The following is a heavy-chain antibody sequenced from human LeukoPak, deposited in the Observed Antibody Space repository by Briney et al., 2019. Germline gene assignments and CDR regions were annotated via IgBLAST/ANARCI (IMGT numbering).Heavy chain of an antibody. CDR1: GGTFSSHA. D-gene: IGHD3-22*01. Sequence: ASVKVSCKASGGTFSSHAISWVRQAPGQGLEWMGRIIPIFGIANYAQKFQGRVTITADKSTSTAYMELSSLRSEDTAVYYCASYYYDSSGYYFPGAFDIWGQGTMVTVSS. J-gene: IGHJ3*02. CDR3: ASYYYDSSGYYFPGAFDI. CDR2: IIPIFGIA. V-gene: IGHV1-69*04.